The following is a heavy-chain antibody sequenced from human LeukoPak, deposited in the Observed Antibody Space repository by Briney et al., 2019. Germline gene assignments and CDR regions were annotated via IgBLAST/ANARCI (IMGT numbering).Heavy chain of an antibody. CDR2: IIPIFGTA. CDR1: GGTFSSYA. Sequence: ASVKVSCKASGGTFSSYAISWVRQAPGQGLEWMGGIIPIFGTANYAQKFQGRVTITADESTSTAYMELSSLRSEDTAVYYCARDNKKVGATTHYYYMDVWGKGTTVTVSS. V-gene: IGHV1-69*13. D-gene: IGHD1-26*01. CDR3: ARDNKKVGATTHYYYMDV. J-gene: IGHJ6*03.